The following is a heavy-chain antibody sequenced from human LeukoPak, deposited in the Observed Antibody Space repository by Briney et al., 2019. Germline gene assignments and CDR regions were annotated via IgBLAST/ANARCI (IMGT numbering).Heavy chain of an antibody. CDR2: INTNTGNP. CDR3: ARDGCSSTSCYLRYYYYGMDV. CDR1: GYTFTSYY. Sequence: GASVKVSCKASGYTFTSYYMHWVRQAPGQGLEWMGWINTNTGNPTYAQGFTGRFVFSLDTSVSTAYLQISSLKAEDTAVYYCARDGCSSTSCYLRYYYYGMDVWGQGTTVTVSS. J-gene: IGHJ6*02. V-gene: IGHV7-4-1*02. D-gene: IGHD2-2*01.